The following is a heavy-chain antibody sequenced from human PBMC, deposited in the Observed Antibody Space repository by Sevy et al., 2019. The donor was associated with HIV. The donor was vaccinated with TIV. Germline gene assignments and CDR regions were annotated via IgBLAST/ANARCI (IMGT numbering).Heavy chain of an antibody. CDR3: ARHCTGSSCSHAFDI. CDR2: INHSGGT. V-gene: IGHV4-34*01. Sequence: SETLSLTCAVYGGSFSGYYWSWIRQPPGKGLEWIGEINHSGGTNYNPSLKSRVTISGDTSKNQFSLNLNSVTAADTAVYYCARHCTGSSCSHAFDIWGQGTMVTV. CDR1: GGSFSGYY. D-gene: IGHD2-15*01. J-gene: IGHJ3*02.